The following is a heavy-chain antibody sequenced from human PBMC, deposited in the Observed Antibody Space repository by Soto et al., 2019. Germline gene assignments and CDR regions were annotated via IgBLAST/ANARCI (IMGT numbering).Heavy chain of an antibody. D-gene: IGHD4-4*01. CDR3: AAMTTSLDP. V-gene: IGHV1-58*01. CDR2: IVVCSGNT. CDR1: GFGFASRP. J-gene: IGHJ5*02. Sequence: SVKVCWEASGFGFASRPVRLVRQARGQRLEWIGWIVVCSGNTNYAQKFQERVTITRDMSTSTAYMELSSLRSEDTAVYYCAAMTTSLDPWGQGTLVTVSS.